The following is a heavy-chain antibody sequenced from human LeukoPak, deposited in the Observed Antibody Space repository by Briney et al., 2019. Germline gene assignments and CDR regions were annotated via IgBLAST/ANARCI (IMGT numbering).Heavy chain of an antibody. CDR1: GFTFSSYG. D-gene: IGHD1-26*01. CDR2: IWYDGSNK. V-gene: IGHV3-33*06. J-gene: IGHJ4*02. Sequence: GGSLRLTCAASGFTFSSYGMHWVRQAPGKGLEWVAVIWYDGSNKYYAESVKGRFTISRDNSKNTLYLQMNSLRAEDTAVYYCAQDYSGSYYVLDYWGQGTLVTVSS. CDR3: AQDYSGSYYVLDY.